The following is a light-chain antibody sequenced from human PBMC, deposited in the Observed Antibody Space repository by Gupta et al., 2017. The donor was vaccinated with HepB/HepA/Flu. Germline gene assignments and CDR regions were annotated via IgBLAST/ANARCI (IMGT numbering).Light chain of an antibody. Sequence: QSVLTQPPSASGTPGQRVTITCSGSSSTFGSNYVNCYQQLPGTAPKLLIYNDNQRPSGVPERFSGSNSGTSAALAISGLQSGEEADYYCETSDNSRSDSVVFGGGTKLTVL. CDR3: ETSDNSRSDSVV. J-gene: IGLJ2*01. CDR2: NDN. V-gene: IGLV1-44*01. CDR1: SSTFGSNY.